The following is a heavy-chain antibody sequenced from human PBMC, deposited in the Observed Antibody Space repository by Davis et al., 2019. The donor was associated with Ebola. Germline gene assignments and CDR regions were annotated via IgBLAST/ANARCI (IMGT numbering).Heavy chain of an antibody. CDR2: ISAYNGLT. CDR3: ARGRSPPYGDYFWFDP. Sequence: AASVKVSCKASGYIFTSYGISWVRQAPGQGLEWMGWISAYNGLTKYTQKFQGRVTITADESTSTAYMELSSLRSEDTAVYYCARGRSPPYGDYFWFDPWGQGTLVTVSS. V-gene: IGHV1-18*01. D-gene: IGHD4-17*01. CDR1: GYIFTSYG. J-gene: IGHJ5*02.